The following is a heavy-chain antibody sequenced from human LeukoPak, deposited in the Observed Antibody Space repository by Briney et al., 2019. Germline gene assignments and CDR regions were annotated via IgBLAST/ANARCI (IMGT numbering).Heavy chain of an antibody. D-gene: IGHD3-10*01. CDR1: GFTVSSNY. J-gene: IGHJ4*02. V-gene: IGHV3-66*02. Sequence: GGSLRLSCAASGFTVSSNYMSWVRQAQGKGLEWVSVIYSGGSTHYTDSVRGRFTISRDNSKNTLYLQMNSLRVDDTAMYYCAREITMVRGVPMYYFDYWGQGTLVTVSS. CDR2: IYSGGST. CDR3: AREITMVRGVPMYYFDY.